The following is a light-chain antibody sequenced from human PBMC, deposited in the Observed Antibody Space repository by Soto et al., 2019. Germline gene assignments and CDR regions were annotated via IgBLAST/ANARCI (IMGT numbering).Light chain of an antibody. CDR3: QQYDSYPLT. J-gene: IGKJ4*01. V-gene: IGKV1-9*01. Sequence: DIQMTQSPSFLSASLGDSVPITCRANQVISSYLAWYQQKPGKAPKLLIYAASTLQSGVPSRFSGSGSGTEFTLSISSLQPDDSATYYCQQYDSYPLTFGGGTKVDNK. CDR1: QVISSY. CDR2: AAS.